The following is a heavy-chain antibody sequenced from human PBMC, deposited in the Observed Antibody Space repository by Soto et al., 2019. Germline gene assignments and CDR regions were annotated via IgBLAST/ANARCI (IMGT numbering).Heavy chain of an antibody. Sequence: SETLSLTCTVSGGSISSYYWSWIRQPPGKGLEWIGYIYYSGSTTQNPCLKSRVTISVDTSKNQFSLKLSSVTAADTAVYYCARQPGYYDILTGYSTYYFDYWGQGPPVTVSS. V-gene: IGHV4-59*01. CDR1: GGSISSYY. D-gene: IGHD3-9*01. CDR3: ARQPGYYDILTGYSTYYFDY. CDR2: IYYSGST. J-gene: IGHJ4*02.